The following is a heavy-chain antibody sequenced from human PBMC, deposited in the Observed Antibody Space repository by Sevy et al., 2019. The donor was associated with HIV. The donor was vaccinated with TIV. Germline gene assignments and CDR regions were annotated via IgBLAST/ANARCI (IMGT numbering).Heavy chain of an antibody. CDR3: ARQGSTKPHEY. Sequence: GGALRPSCAASGFTFGKYSMSWVRQPPGKGLEWVSTLSFGCGEINYADSVKGRFTIHRNNSKSSVYQQMNNLRPEDTAVYYCARQGSTKPHEYWGQGTLVTVSS. V-gene: IGHV3-23*01. D-gene: IGHD2-8*01. J-gene: IGHJ4*01. CDR1: GFTFGKYS. CDR2: LSFGCGEI.